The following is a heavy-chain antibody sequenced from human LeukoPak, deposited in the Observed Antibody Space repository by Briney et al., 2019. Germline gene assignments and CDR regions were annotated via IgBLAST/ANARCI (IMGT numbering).Heavy chain of an antibody. Sequence: NPSETLSLTCTVSGGSISSSSYYWGWIRQPPGKGLEWIGSIYYSGSTYYNPSLKSRVTISVDTSKNQFSLKLSSVTAADTAVYYCASEPYSNYDYYYMDVWGKGTTVTVSS. CDR1: GGSISSSSYY. CDR3: ASEPYSNYDYYYMDV. V-gene: IGHV4-39*01. D-gene: IGHD4-11*01. CDR2: IYYSGST. J-gene: IGHJ6*03.